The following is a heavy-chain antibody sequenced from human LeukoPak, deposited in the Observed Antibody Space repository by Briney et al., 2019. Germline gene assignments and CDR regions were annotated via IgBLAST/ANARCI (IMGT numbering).Heavy chain of an antibody. D-gene: IGHD4-11*01. CDR2: IYPDDSNT. J-gene: IGHJ4*02. CDR3: AKDTSNSPSPFDY. CDR1: GYNFPIYW. V-gene: IGHV5-51*01. Sequence: GESLKISCQGSGYNFPIYWIGWVRQMPGQGLEWMGIIYPDDSNTIYGPSFQGQVTISADKSINTAYLEWSSLKASDTAIYYCAKDTSNSPSPFDYWGQGTLVTVSS.